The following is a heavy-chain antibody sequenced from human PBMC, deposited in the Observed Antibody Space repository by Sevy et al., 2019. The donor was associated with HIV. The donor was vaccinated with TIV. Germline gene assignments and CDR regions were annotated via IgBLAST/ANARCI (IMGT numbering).Heavy chain of an antibody. J-gene: IGHJ4*02. CDR2: IWYDGSNK. CDR1: GFTFSKYG. CDR3: VRGADYNDRSWANCGY. V-gene: IGHV3-33*01. Sequence: GGSLRLSCAASGFTFSKYGMHWVRQAPGKGLEWVALIWYDGSNKYYADSVKGRFTISRDNSKNTLYLQMNSLRAEDTAVYYCVRGADYNDRSWANCGYWGQGTLVTVSS. D-gene: IGHD3-22*01.